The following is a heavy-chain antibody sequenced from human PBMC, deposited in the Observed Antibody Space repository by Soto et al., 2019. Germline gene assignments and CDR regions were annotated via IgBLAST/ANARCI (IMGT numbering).Heavy chain of an antibody. CDR2: IYYSGNT. J-gene: IGHJ5*02. D-gene: IGHD4-17*01. CDR1: GVSISSGGYY. Sequence: QVQLQESGPGLVKPSQTLSLTCSVSGVSISSGGYYWSWIRQHPGKGLEWLGYIYYSGNTYYNPSLESRITTSLDTSNDQFFLNLRSVTAADTAVYYCARGGYGDYSIRGFDPWGQGILVTVSS. V-gene: IGHV4-31*03. CDR3: ARGGYGDYSIRGFDP.